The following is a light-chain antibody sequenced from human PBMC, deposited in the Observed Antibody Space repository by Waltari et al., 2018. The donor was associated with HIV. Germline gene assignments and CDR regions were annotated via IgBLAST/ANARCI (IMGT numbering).Light chain of an antibody. CDR1: EGVGLH. CDR3: QQYSEWLPIT. CDR2: GAS. Sequence: EIVMTQSPATLAVSPGERATLSCWVSEGVGLHVAWYQQKPGQAPRLFIFGASTRATDVPARFSGSGSGSQFTLTISSLQPEDFAVYYCQQYSEWLPITFGQGTRLEMK. V-gene: IGKV3-15*01. J-gene: IGKJ5*01.